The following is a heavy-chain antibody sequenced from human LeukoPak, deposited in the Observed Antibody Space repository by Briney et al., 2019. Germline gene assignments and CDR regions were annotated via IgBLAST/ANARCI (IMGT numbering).Heavy chain of an antibody. CDR2: INHSRST. CDR1: GGSFSGYY. J-gene: IGHJ6*03. V-gene: IGHV4-34*01. CDR3: ARAHYYGSGSYYRMNYYYYMDV. Sequence: PSETLSLTCAVYGGSFSGYYWSWIRQPPGKGLEWIGEINHSRSTNHNPSLKSRVTISVDTSKNQFSLKLSSVTATDTAVYYCARAHYYGSGSYYRMNYYYYMDVWGKGTTVTVSS. D-gene: IGHD3-10*01.